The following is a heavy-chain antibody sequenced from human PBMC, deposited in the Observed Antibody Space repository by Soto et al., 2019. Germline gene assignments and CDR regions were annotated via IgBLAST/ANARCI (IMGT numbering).Heavy chain of an antibody. Sequence: QVQVVQSGAEVKKPGSSVKVSCKVSGGTFNNYAISWVRQAPGQGLEWMGGIIPLFGTANYAQKFEGRVTITADKSTDTAYMELSSLKSEDTAVYYCARLIGEGYSGTYALDYWGQGTLVTVSS. CDR1: GGTFNNYA. V-gene: IGHV1-69*06. CDR2: IIPLFGTA. D-gene: IGHD1-26*01. CDR3: ARLIGEGYSGTYALDY. J-gene: IGHJ4*02.